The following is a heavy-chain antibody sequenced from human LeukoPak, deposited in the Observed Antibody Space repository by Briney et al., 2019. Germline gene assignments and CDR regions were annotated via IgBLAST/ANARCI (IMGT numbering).Heavy chain of an antibody. D-gene: IGHD3-10*01. CDR1: GGFISTYY. Sequence: SETLSLTCTVSGGFISTYYWSWIRQPPGKGLEWIGNIYYSGSTNYNPSLKSRVTISIDTSKNQFSLRLSSVTAADTAVYYCARSSGSYYTVYYYGMDVWGQGTTVTVSS. V-gene: IGHV4-59*01. J-gene: IGHJ6*02. CDR2: IYYSGST. CDR3: ARSSGSYYTVYYYGMDV.